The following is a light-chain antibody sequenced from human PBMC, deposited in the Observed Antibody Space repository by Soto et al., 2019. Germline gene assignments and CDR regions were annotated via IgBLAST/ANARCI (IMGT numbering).Light chain of an antibody. J-gene: IGKJ2*01. Sequence: EIVLTQSPGTLSLSPGGSATLSCRASQSLVATYIGWYQAMRAQAPRLLIHRASTRDTGIPNRFSGSGSGTNFALTVTTLEPDDFAVYYCQYYGVSPYPFGHRTQLES. CDR1: QSLVATY. V-gene: IGKV3-20*01. CDR3: QYYGVSPYP. CDR2: RAS.